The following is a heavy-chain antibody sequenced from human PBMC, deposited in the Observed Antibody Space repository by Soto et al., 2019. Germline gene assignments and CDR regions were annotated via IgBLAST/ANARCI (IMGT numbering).Heavy chain of an antibody. J-gene: IGHJ4*02. Sequence: SETLSLTCAVSGGSISSGGYSWSWIRQPPGKGLEWIGYIYHSGSTYYNPSLKSRVTISVDRSKNQFSLKLSSVTAANTAVYYCARAMTTVTTIDYWGQGTLVTVSS. V-gene: IGHV4-30-2*01. CDR2: IYHSGST. CDR3: ARAMTTVTTIDY. CDR1: GGSISSGGYS. D-gene: IGHD4-17*01.